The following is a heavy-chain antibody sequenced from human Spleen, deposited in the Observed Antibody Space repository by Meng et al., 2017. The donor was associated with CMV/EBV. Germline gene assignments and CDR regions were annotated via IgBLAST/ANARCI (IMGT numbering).Heavy chain of an antibody. Sequence: GESLKISCTASGFTFGDYAMSWVRQAPGKGLEWVGFIRSKAYGGTTEYAASVKGRFTISRDDSKSIAYLQMNSLKTEDTAVYYCTRAGYSNYGMDVWGQGTTVTVSS. CDR2: IRSKAYGGTT. CDR1: GFTFGDYA. CDR3: TRAGYSNYGMDV. V-gene: IGHV3-49*04. D-gene: IGHD4-11*01. J-gene: IGHJ6*02.